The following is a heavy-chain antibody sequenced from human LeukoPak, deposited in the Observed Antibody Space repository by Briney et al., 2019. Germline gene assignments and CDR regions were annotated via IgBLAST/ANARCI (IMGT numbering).Heavy chain of an antibody. Sequence: SQTLSLTCAVSGGSISSGGYSWSWIWQPPGKGLEWIGYIYHSGSTYYNPSLKSRVTISVDTSKNQFSLKLSSVTAADTAVYYCARTTRITMIGNDYWGQGTLVTVSS. D-gene: IGHD3-22*01. CDR3: ARTTRITMIGNDY. V-gene: IGHV4-30-2*01. J-gene: IGHJ4*02. CDR2: IYHSGST. CDR1: GGSISSGGYS.